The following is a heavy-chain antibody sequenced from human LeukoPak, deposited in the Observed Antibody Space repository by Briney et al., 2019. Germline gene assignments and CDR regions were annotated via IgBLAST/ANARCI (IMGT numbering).Heavy chain of an antibody. V-gene: IGHV4-34*01. Sequence: SETLSLTCAVYGGSFSGYYWSWIRQPPGKGLEWIGEINHSGSTNYNPSLKSRVTISVDTSNNQFSLKLSSVTAADTAVYYCARARTRELLDYWGQGTLVTVSS. D-gene: IGHD1-26*01. CDR1: GGSFSGYY. CDR3: ARARTRELLDY. J-gene: IGHJ4*02. CDR2: INHSGST.